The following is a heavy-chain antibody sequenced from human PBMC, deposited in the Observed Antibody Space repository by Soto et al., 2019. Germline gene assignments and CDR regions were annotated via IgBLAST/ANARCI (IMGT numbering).Heavy chain of an antibody. CDR1: GYTFTSYD. CDR2: MNPNSGNT. J-gene: IGHJ6*02. CDR3: ARSLVGIAAAGYYYYYGMDV. Sequence: ASVKVSCKASGYTFTSYDINWVRQATGQGLEWMGWMNPNSGNTGYAQKFQGRVTMTRNTSIGTAHMELSSLRSEDTAVYYCARSLVGIAAAGYYYYYGMDVWGQGTTVTVSS. D-gene: IGHD6-13*01. V-gene: IGHV1-8*01.